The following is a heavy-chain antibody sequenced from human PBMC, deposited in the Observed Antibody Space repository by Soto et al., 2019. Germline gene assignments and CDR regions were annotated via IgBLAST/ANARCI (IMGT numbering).Heavy chain of an antibody. CDR2: IYHSGST. J-gene: IGHJ5*02. Sequence: SETLSLTCAVSGGSISSGGYSWSWIRQPPGKGLEWIGYIYHSGSTYYNPSLKSRVTISVDRSKNQFSLKLSSVTAADTAVYYCARSYGDYGIDWFDPWGQGTLVTVSS. CDR3: ARSYGDYGIDWFDP. V-gene: IGHV4-30-2*01. CDR1: GGSISSGGYS. D-gene: IGHD4-17*01.